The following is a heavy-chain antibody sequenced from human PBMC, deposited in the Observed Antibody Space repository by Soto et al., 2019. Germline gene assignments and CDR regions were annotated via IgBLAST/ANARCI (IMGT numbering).Heavy chain of an antibody. CDR3: AREAPTVTTPTYYYGMDV. CDR1: GYTFTSYG. V-gene: IGHV1-18*04. CDR2: ISAYNGNT. D-gene: IGHD4-17*01. J-gene: IGHJ6*02. Sequence: ASVKVSCKASGYTFTSYGISWVRQAPGQGLEWMGWISAYNGNTNYAQKLQGRVTMTTDTSTSTAYMELRSLRSDDTAVYYCAREAPTVTTPTYYYGMDVWGQGTTVTVSS.